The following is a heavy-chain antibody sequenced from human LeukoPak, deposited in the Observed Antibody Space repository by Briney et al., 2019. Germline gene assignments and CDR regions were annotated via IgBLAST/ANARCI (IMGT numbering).Heavy chain of an antibody. Sequence: GGSLRLSCAASGFTFSGSAMHWVRQASGKGLEWVGRIRSKTNNYATAYAASVKGRFTISRDDSKNTAYLQMNSLKTEDTAAYYCTTRWGIVGATPADYWGQGTLVTVSS. CDR3: TTRWGIVGATPADY. J-gene: IGHJ4*02. CDR1: GFTFSGSA. D-gene: IGHD1-26*01. V-gene: IGHV3-73*01. CDR2: IRSKTNNYAT.